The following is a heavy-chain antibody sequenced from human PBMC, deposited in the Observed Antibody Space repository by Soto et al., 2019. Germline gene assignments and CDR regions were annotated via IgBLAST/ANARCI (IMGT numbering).Heavy chain of an antibody. CDR3: SRVDPGETSPFDH. J-gene: IGHJ4*02. CDR2: LNPKNGRR. Sequence: ASVKVSCKASGYTFTTYDFNWVRQAPGQGLEWMGWLNPKNGRRSSAQNFQGRVTMTRDTSTSTVYMEVSSLRSEDTAVYYCSRVDPGETSPFDHWGKGTLVTVSS. CDR1: GYTFTTYD. V-gene: IGHV1-8*01. D-gene: IGHD3-10*01.